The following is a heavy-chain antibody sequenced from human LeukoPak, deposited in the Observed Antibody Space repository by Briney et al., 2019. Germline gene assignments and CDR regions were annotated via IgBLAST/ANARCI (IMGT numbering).Heavy chain of an antibody. CDR1: GGSISSYY. Sequence: SETLSLTCTVSGGSISSYYWSWIRQPPGKGLEWIGYIYYSGSTNYNPSLKSRVTISVDTSKNQFSLKLSSVTAADTAVYYCARGVRYDSTWFDPWGQGTLVTVSS. V-gene: IGHV4-59*08. D-gene: IGHD3-22*01. CDR2: IYYSGST. J-gene: IGHJ5*02. CDR3: ARGVRYDSTWFDP.